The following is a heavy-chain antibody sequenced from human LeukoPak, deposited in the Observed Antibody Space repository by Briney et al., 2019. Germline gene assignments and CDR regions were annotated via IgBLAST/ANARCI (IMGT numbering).Heavy chain of an antibody. J-gene: IGHJ6*03. V-gene: IGHV1-18*01. CDR1: GYTFTSYG. D-gene: IGHD4-17*01. Sequence: ASVKVSCKASGYTFTSYGIRWVRQAPGQGLEWIGWISGYSGNTNYAQKLQGRVTMTTDTSTSTAYMELRSLRSDDTAVYYCARALYGDAPYYYYYMDVWGKGTTVTVSS. CDR2: ISGYSGNT. CDR3: ARALYGDAPYYYYYMDV.